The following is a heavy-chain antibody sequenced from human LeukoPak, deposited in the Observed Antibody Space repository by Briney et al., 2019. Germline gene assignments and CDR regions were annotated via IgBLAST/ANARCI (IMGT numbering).Heavy chain of an antibody. CDR2: IYYSGST. CDR3: ARLGRDDDILTGYYHPPL. CDR1: GGSISSYY. Sequence: SETLSLTCTVSGGSISSYYWSWVRQPPGKGLEWIGYIYYSGSTDYNPSLKSRVTISVDTSKNQFSLKLSSVTAADTAVYYCARLGRDDDILTGYYHPPLWGQGTLVTVSS. V-gene: IGHV4-59*08. D-gene: IGHD3-9*01. J-gene: IGHJ4*02.